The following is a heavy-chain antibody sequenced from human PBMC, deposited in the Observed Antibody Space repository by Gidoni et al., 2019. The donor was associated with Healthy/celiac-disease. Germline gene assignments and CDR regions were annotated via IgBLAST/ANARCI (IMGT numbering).Heavy chain of an antibody. D-gene: IGHD3-3*01. CDR2: IYSGGST. Sequence: EVQLVESGGGLIQPGWSLRLSCAASGFPVRSNYMSWVRQAPGKGLEGVSVIYSGGSTYYADSVKGRFTISRDNSKNTLYLQMNSLRAEDTAVYYCARDGYDFWSGYPGAFDIWGQGTMVTVSS. J-gene: IGHJ3*02. V-gene: IGHV3-53*01. CDR3: ARDGYDFWSGYPGAFDI. CDR1: GFPVRSNY.